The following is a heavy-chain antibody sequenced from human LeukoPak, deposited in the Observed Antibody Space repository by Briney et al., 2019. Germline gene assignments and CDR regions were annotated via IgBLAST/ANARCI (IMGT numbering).Heavy chain of an antibody. CDR1: GGSIGSGGYS. CDR2: IYHSGST. CDR3: ARVSMIVVVIDY. V-gene: IGHV4-30-2*01. D-gene: IGHD3-22*01. Sequence: PSQTLSPTCAVSGGSIGSGGYSWSWIPQPPGKGREWIGYIYHSGSTYYNPSLKSRVTISVDRSKNQFSLKLSSVTAADTAVYYWARVSMIVVVIDYWGQGTLVTVSS. J-gene: IGHJ4*02.